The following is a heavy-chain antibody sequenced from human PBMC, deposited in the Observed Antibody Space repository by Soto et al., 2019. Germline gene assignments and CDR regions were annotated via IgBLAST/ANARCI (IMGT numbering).Heavy chain of an antibody. CDR1: GGSFSGYY. CDR3: ARPAIAAAVSAFDY. J-gene: IGHJ4*02. CDR2: INHSGSS. V-gene: IGHV4-34*01. Sequence: PSETLSLTCAVYGGSFSGYYWSWIRQPPGKGLERIGEINHSGSSNYNPSLKSRVTISVDTSKNQFSLKLNSVTAADTAVYYCARPAIAAAVSAFDYWGQGTLVTVSS. D-gene: IGHD6-13*01.